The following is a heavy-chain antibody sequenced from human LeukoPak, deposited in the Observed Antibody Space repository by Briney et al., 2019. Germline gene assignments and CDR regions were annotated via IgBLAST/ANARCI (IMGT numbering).Heavy chain of an antibody. CDR3: AKGSLSYCSGRCYYFDY. D-gene: IGHD2-15*01. CDR1: GVTLTSYA. J-gene: IGHJ4*02. V-gene: IGHV3-23*01. Sequence: PGGSLRLSCAASGVTLTSYAMSWVRQAPGKGLEWGSGISGSDGGTYNADSVKGRFTISRANSKNTLYLQMNSLRAEGAGVYYCAKGSLSYCSGRCYYFDYWGQGTLVTVSS. CDR2: ISGSDGGT.